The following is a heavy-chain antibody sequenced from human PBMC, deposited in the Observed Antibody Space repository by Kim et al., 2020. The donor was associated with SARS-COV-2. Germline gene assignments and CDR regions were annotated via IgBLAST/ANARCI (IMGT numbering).Heavy chain of an antibody. J-gene: IGHJ4*02. V-gene: IGHV3-15*01. D-gene: IGHD2-15*01. Sequence: GGSLRLSCAASGFTLSNAWMNWVRQAPGKGLEWLGRFRAESDGGTTDYAAAVKGRFTISRDDSKNRVFLQMNRLASEDTGIYYCLLSRSRDGIDYWGQGTLVTVSS. CDR2: FRAESDGGTT. CDR3: LLSRSRDGIDY. CDR1: GFTLSNAW.